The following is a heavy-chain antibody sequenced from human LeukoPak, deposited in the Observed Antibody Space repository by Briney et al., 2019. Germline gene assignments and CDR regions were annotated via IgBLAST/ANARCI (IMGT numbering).Heavy chain of an antibody. CDR1: GYTFTSYY. CDR3: ARDQEGFDY. Sequence: ASVKVSCKASGYTFTSYYMHWVRQAPGQGLEWMGIINPSGSSTSYAQKFQGRVTVTRDTSTTTVHMELRGLRSEDTAVYYCARDQEGFDYWGQGTVVTVSS. CDR2: INPSGSST. V-gene: IGHV1-46*01. J-gene: IGHJ4*02.